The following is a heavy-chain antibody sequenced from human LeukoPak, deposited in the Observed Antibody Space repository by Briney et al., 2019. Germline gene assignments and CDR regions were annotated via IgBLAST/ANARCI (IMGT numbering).Heavy chain of an antibody. CDR1: GGTFSSYA. J-gene: IGHJ4*02. CDR3: ARSGLGRYRSGRMGGFVY. V-gene: IGHV1-69*05. Sequence: SVKVSCKASGGTFSSYAISWVRQAPGQGLEWMGRIIPIFDTVNYAQKFQGRVTITTDESTSTAYMELSSLRSEDTAVYYCARSGLGRYRSGRMGGFVYRGQGTLVTVSS. D-gene: IGHD5-18*01. CDR2: IIPIFDTV.